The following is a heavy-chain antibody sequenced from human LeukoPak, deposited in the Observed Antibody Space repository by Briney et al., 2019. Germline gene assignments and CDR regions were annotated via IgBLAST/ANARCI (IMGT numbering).Heavy chain of an antibody. CDR1: GYTFTSYD. CDR2: INTNTGNP. D-gene: IGHD3-10*01. CDR3: GRDSNYGQLNY. Sequence: GASVKVSCEASGYTFTSYDINWVRQAPGQGLEWMGWINTNTGNPTYAQGFTGRFVISLDTSVSTAYLQISSLKAEDTAVYYCGRDSNYGQLNYWGQGTLVTVSS. V-gene: IGHV7-4-1*02. J-gene: IGHJ4*02.